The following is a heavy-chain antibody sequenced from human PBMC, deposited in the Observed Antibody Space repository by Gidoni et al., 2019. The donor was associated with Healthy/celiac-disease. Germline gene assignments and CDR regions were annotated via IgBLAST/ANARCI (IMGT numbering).Heavy chain of an antibody. Sequence: ADVTMPGFSVNVSRKHSGYTFTGYYMHWVRPTPGQGLEWMGWITPDRGGTNYAQKCQGKVTMTRDTSISTAYLKLSRLRSDDTAVYYCARAVYQLLKFSGNEAFDIWGQGTMVTVSS. V-gene: IGHV1-2*02. J-gene: IGHJ3*02. D-gene: IGHD2-2*01. CDR1: GYTFTGYY. CDR2: ITPDRGGT. CDR3: ARAVYQLLKFSGNEAFDI.